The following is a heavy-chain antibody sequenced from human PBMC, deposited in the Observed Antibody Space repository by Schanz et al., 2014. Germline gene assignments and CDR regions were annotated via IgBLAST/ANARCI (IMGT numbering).Heavy chain of an antibody. Sequence: EVHLVESGGGLVQPGGSLRLSCAASGFTFSAYAMTWVRQIPGKGLEWVSFIYIGGNTYYADSVKGRFTISRDNSKNTLYLQMNSLRAEDTAVYYCANNWNLDYWGQGTLVAVSA. CDR2: FIYIGGNT. CDR3: ANNWNLDY. D-gene: IGHD1-20*01. CDR1: GFTFSAYA. J-gene: IGHJ4*02. V-gene: IGHV3-23*04.